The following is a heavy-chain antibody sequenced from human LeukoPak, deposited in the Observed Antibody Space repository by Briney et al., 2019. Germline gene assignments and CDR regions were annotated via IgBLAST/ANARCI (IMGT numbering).Heavy chain of an antibody. CDR2: IYYSGST. D-gene: IGHD3-22*01. J-gene: IGHJ4*02. Sequence: SETLSLTCTVSGGSISSYYWSWIRQPPVKGLEWIGYIYYSGSTNYNPSLKSRVTISVDTSKNQFSLKLSSVTAADTAVYYCARGSGSSGSPLFDYWGQGTLVTVSS. CDR3: ARGSGSSGSPLFDY. CDR1: GGSISSYY. V-gene: IGHV4-59*01.